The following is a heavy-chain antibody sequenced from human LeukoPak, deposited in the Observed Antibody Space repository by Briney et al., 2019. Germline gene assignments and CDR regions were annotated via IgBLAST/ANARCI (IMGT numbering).Heavy chain of an antibody. D-gene: IGHD3-3*01. CDR3: AKVPGFLEWLYRDY. J-gene: IGHJ4*02. V-gene: IGHV3-23*01. CDR2: ISGSGGST. Sequence: PGGSLRLSCAASGFTFSSYAMSWVRQAPGKGLEWVSAISGSGGSTYYADSVKGRFTISRDNSKNTLYLQMNSLRAEDTAVYYCAKVPGFLEWLYRDYWGLGTLVTVSS. CDR1: GFTFSSYA.